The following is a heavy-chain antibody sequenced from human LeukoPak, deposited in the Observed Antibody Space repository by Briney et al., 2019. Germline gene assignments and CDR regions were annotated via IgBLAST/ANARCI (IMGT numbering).Heavy chain of an antibody. CDR2: IYSGGAT. Sequence: SGGSLRLSCAASGFNFNNYNMNWVRQAPGKGLEWVSIIYSGGATYYADSVKGRFTISRDNSKNTLSLQMNSLRAEDTAVYYCARARIELYPGVFHIWGQGTMVTVSS. V-gene: IGHV3-66*01. CDR1: GFNFNNYN. D-gene: IGHD3-16*02. J-gene: IGHJ3*02. CDR3: ARARIELYPGVFHI.